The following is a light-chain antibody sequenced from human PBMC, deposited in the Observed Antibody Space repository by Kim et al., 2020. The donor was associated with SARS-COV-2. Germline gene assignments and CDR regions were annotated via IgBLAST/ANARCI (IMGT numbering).Light chain of an antibody. CDR3: QQRGSWPPALT. V-gene: IGKV3-11*01. J-gene: IGKJ4*01. CDR2: DAA. Sequence: PAETSTLSCRAGHNVGISLAWYQHTPGQAPRLLIYDAAIRAAGIPDRFSGSGSGTDFTLTIGSLAPEDFAIYYCQQRGSWPPALTYGGGTKVNIK. CDR1: HNVGIS.